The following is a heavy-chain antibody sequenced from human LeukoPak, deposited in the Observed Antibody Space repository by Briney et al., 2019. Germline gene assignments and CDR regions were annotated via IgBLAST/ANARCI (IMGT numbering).Heavy chain of an antibody. J-gene: IGHJ4*02. V-gene: IGHV3-21*01. CDR1: GFTLSIYT. CDR2: ISSRSSYK. CDR3: AREMVGAIYFDY. Sequence: GGSLRLFCGPCGFTLSIYTMMGARDAPGKGVEWGSTISSRSSYKYYADSVKGRFTIYRDNSKNTLYLQMNSLRPDDTAVYYCAREMVGAIYFDYWGQGTLVTVSS. D-gene: IGHD1-26*01.